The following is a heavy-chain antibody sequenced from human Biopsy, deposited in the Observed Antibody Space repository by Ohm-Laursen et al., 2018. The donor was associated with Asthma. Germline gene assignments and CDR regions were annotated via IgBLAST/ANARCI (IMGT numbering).Heavy chain of an antibody. J-gene: IGHJ3*02. CDR3: ARTYYDFLTGQVKDAFGI. Sequence: SSVKVSCKASGYNFISFAIHWVRQAPGQRLEWMGWINAGNGNTKYSQKFQGRVSITRDTSASTAYMELTSLRSEDTAAYYCARTYYDFLTGQVKDAFGIWGQGAMVTVSS. V-gene: IGHV1-3*01. CDR1: GYNFISFA. D-gene: IGHD3-9*01. CDR2: INAGNGNT.